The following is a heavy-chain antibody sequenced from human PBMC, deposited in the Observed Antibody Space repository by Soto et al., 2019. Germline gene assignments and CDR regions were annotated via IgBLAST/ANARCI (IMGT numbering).Heavy chain of an antibody. CDR3: ARAGFGVVSYYYYYYMDV. V-gene: IGHV3-21*01. CDR1: GFTFSSYS. CDR2: ISSSSSYI. D-gene: IGHD3-3*01. J-gene: IGHJ6*03. Sequence: GGSLRLSCAASGFTFSSYSMNWVRQAPGKGLEWVSSISSSSSYIYYADSVKGRFTISRDNAKNSLFLQMNSLRAEDTAVYYCARAGFGVVSYYYYYYMDVWGKGTTVTVSS.